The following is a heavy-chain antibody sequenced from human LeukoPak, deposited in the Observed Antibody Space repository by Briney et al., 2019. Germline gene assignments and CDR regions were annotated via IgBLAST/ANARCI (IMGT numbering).Heavy chain of an antibody. CDR2: IYPGDSDT. D-gene: IGHD3-9*01. J-gene: IGHJ6*02. Sequence: GESLKISCKGAGYICTSYWIGWVRQMPGKGLEWMGIIYPGDSDTRYSPSFQGQVTISADKSISTAYLQWSSLKASDTAMYYCARQRYFDWLYYGMDVWGQGTTVTVSS. V-gene: IGHV5-51*01. CDR3: ARQRYFDWLYYGMDV. CDR1: GYICTSYW.